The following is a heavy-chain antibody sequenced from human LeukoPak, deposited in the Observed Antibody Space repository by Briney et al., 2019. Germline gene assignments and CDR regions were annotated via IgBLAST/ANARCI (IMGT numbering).Heavy chain of an antibody. D-gene: IGHD3-10*01. CDR3: ARGGLLWFGEFQGRMDV. J-gene: IGHJ6*02. CDR2: MYYSGST. V-gene: IGHV4-59*01. CDR1: GGSISSYY. Sequence: SETLSLTCTVSGGSISSYYWSWIRQPPGKGLEWIGYMYYSGSTNCNPSLKSRVTRSVDTSKNQFSLKLSSVTAADTAVYYCARGGLLWFGEFQGRMDVWGQGTTVTVSS.